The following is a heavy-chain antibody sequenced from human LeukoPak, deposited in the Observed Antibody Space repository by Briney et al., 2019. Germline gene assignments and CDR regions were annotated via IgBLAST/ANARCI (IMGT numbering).Heavy chain of an antibody. CDR1: GFTFSSYA. Sequence: PGGSLRLSYAASGFTFSSYAMSWVRQTPGRGLEWVSAISGSGGSTYYADSVKGRFTISRDNSKNTLYLQMNSLRAEDTAVYYCAKDLNYFDSSSSESYWGQGTQVTVSS. V-gene: IGHV3-23*01. D-gene: IGHD3-22*01. CDR2: ISGSGGST. CDR3: AKDLNYFDSSSSESY. J-gene: IGHJ4*02.